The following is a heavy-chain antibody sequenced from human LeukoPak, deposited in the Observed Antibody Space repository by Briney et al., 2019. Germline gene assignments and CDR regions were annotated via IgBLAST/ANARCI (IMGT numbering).Heavy chain of an antibody. CDR3: AKKGSSGWYYFDY. Sequence: GGSLTLSCVASGFTFSSNGMRWVRQAPGKGLGWVAVISYNGGKKYYADSVKVRFTIPRDNSKNTLYLQMNSLRAEATALYYCAKKGSSGWYYFDYWGQGTLVTVSS. V-gene: IGHV3-30*18. CDR2: ISYNGGKK. D-gene: IGHD6-19*01. J-gene: IGHJ4*02. CDR1: GFTFSSNG.